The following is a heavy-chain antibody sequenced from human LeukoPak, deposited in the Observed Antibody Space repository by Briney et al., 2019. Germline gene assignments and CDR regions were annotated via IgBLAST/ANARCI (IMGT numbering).Heavy chain of an antibody. V-gene: IGHV3-33*01. J-gene: IGHJ4*02. CDR2: IWSDGSNT. Sequence: GRSLRLSCAASGFTFSTYVVHWVRQAPGKGLEWVAVIWSDGSNTYYADSVKGRFTISRDNSRNTLYLQMNSLRAEDTAVYYCARDGFNFYYFDYWGQGTLVTVSS. D-gene: IGHD3-3*01. CDR3: ARDGFNFYYFDY. CDR1: GFTFSTYV.